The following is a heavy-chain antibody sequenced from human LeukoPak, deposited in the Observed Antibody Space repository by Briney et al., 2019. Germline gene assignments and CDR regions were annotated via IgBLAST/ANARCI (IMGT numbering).Heavy chain of an antibody. V-gene: IGHV4-39*07. Sequence: SETLSLTCTVSGGSISSSDYYWGWIRQPPGKGLEWIGNIYYSGSTYYNPSLKSRVTISVDTSKSQFSLKLSSVTAADTAVYYCARGSYGDYWFDPWGQGTLVTVSS. D-gene: IGHD4-17*01. CDR3: ARGSYGDYWFDP. CDR1: GGSISSSDYY. CDR2: IYYSGST. J-gene: IGHJ5*02.